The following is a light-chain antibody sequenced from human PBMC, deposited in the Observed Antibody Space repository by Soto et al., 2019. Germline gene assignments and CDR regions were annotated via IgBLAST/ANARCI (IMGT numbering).Light chain of an antibody. V-gene: IGKV3-20*01. Sequence: EIVLTQSPGTLSLSPGERATLSCRASQSVYTNYLAWYQQISGQAPRLLIYGASRRATGIPDRFSGSGSGTDFTLTISRLEPEDFAVYYCQHYGSSPQVYSFGQGTKLEIK. CDR2: GAS. J-gene: IGKJ2*01. CDR3: QHYGSSPQVYS. CDR1: QSVYTNY.